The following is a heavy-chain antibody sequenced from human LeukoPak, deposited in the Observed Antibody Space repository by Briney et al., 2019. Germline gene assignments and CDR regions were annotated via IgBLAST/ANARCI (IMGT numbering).Heavy chain of an antibody. J-gene: IGHJ4*02. V-gene: IGHV3-23*01. CDR2: IGASGGGT. CDR3: AKRGVVIRVILVGFHKEAYYFDS. D-gene: IGHD3-22*01. CDR1: GITLSNYG. Sequence: GGSLRLSCAVSGITLSNYGMSWVRQAPGKGLEWVAGIGASGGGTNYADSVKGRFTISRDNPKNTLYLQMNSLRAEDTAVYFCAKRGVVIRVILVGFHKEAYYFDSWGQGALVNVSS.